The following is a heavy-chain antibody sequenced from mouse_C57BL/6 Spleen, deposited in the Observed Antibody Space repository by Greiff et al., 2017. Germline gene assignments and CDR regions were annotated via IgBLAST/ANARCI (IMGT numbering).Heavy chain of an antibody. V-gene: IGHV1-22*01. CDR2: INPDNGGT. Sequence: EVQLQQSGPELVKPGASVKMSCKASGYTFTDYYMHWVKQSLGKSLEWIGYINPDNGGTSYNQKFKGKATLTVNQSSSTAYMELRSLTSEDSAVYDGARGDGYYAMDYWGQGTSVTVSA. CDR1: GYTFTDYY. CDR3: ARGDGYYAMDY. J-gene: IGHJ4*01. D-gene: IGHD3-3*01.